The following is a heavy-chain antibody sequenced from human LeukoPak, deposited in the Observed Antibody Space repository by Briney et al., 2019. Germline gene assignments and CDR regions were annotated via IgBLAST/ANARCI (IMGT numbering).Heavy chain of an antibody. D-gene: IGHD3-3*01. Sequence: SVKVSCKASGGTFSSYAISWVRQAPGQGLEWMGRIIPIFGTANYAQKFQGRVTITADKSTSTAYMELSSLRPEDTAVYYCARSPSNIWSGYKRVWYFDLWGRGTLVTVSS. CDR3: ARSPSNIWSGYKRVWYFDL. V-gene: IGHV1-69*06. CDR2: IIPIFGTA. J-gene: IGHJ2*01. CDR1: GGTFSSYA.